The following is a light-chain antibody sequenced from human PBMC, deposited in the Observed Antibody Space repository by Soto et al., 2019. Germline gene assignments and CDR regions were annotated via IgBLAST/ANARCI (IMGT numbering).Light chain of an antibody. CDR2: EVV. CDR3: SSYAADSIYV. CDR1: SSDVGYYNY. J-gene: IGLJ1*01. V-gene: IGLV2-14*01. Sequence: QSVLTQPASVSGSPGQSITISCTGTSSDVGYYNYVSWFQQHPGKAPKLMISEVVNRPSGVSIRFSGSKSGDTASLTITGLQAEDEADYYCSSYAADSIYVFGTGTKLTVL.